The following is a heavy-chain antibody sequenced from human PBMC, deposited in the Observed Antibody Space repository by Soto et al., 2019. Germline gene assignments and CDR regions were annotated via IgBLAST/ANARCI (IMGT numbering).Heavy chain of an antibody. V-gene: IGHV5-10-1*01. CDR2: IDPSDSYT. CDR1: GYSFTSYW. CDR3: ARHVPSQYTAMVPFDP. D-gene: IGHD5-18*01. Sequence: EVQLVQSGAEVKKPGESLRISCKGSGYSFTSYWISWVRQMHGKGLEWMGRIDPSDSYTNYSPSFQGHVTISADKSISTAYLQWSSLKASDTAMYYCARHVPSQYTAMVPFDPWGQGTLVTVSS. J-gene: IGHJ5*02.